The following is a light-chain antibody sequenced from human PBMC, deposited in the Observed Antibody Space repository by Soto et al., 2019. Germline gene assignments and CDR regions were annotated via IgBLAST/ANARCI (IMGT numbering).Light chain of an antibody. Sequence: ELVLTKSPGTMSLSPGERATLSCRARQSVSSSHLAWYQQKPGQAPRLLIYAASTRATGVPDRFSGSGSGTAFTLTISRLEPEDFAVFYCQDFGSLPYTFGQGTKLQFK. CDR3: QDFGSLPYT. J-gene: IGKJ2*01. V-gene: IGKV3-20*01. CDR1: QSVSSSH. CDR2: AAS.